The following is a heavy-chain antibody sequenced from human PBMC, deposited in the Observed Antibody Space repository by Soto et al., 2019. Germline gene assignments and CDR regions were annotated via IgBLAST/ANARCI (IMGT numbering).Heavy chain of an antibody. Sequence: EVQLLESGGGLVQPGGSLRLSCAASGFTFSSYAMSWVRQAPGKGLEWVSAISGSGGSTYYADSVKGRFTISRDNSKNTLYLQMNSLRAEDTAVYYCAKVSAGLRYFDWLLYIGYWGQGTLVTVSS. CDR3: AKVSAGLRYFDWLLYIGY. J-gene: IGHJ4*02. CDR1: GFTFSSYA. V-gene: IGHV3-23*01. CDR2: ISGSGGST. D-gene: IGHD3-9*01.